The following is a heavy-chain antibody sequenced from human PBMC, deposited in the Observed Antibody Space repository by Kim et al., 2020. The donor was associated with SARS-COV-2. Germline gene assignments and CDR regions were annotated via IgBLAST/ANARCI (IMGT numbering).Heavy chain of an antibody. J-gene: IGHJ4*03. Sequence: GGSLRLSCAASGFTFAMYSMHWVRQAPGKGLEWVAFISFDGCNTDYAYSVTGRFTVSIASSNNTGFLELRRLSLVATALYVCSSAPIYASRRGYFYSCG. V-gene: IGHV3-30*04. CDR2: ISFDGCNT. CDR1: GFTFAMYS. D-gene: IGHD2-2*01. CDR3: SSAPIYASRRGYFYS.